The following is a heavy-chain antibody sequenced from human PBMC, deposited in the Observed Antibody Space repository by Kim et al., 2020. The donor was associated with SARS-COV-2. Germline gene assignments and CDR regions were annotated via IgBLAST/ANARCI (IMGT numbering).Heavy chain of an antibody. Sequence: SETLSLTCTVSGGSISSYYWSWIRQPPGKGLEWIGYIYYSGSTNYNPSLKSRVTISVDTSKNQFSLKLSSVTAADTAVYYCARLALGYCSSTSCYAGFDPWGHGTLVTVSS. CDR2: IYYSGST. J-gene: IGHJ5*02. V-gene: IGHV4-59*01. CDR3: ARLALGYCSSTSCYAGFDP. CDR1: GGSISSYY. D-gene: IGHD2-2*01.